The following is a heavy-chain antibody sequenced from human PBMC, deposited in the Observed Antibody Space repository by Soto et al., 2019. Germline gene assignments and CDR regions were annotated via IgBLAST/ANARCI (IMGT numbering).Heavy chain of an antibody. Sequence: GGSLRLSCAASGFTFSSYEMNWVRQAPGKGLEWVSYISSSGSTIYYADSVKGRFTISRDNAKNSLYLQMNSLRAEDTAVYYCERKWIYSSSFFAFDIWGQGTMVTVSS. D-gene: IGHD6-6*01. V-gene: IGHV3-48*03. J-gene: IGHJ3*02. CDR1: GFTFSSYE. CDR3: ERKWIYSSSFFAFDI. CDR2: ISSSGSTI.